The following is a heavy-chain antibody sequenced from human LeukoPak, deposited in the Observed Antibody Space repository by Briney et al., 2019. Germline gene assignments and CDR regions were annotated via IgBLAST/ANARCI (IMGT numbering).Heavy chain of an antibody. CDR1: GITLSNYG. CDR2: ISDGGGRT. Sequence: PGGSLRLSCAVSGITLSNYGMSWVRQAPGKGLEWVGGISDGGGRTNYADSVKGRFTISRDNPKNTLYLQMTSLRAEDTAVYFCAKRGVVIRVILVGFHKEAYYFDSWGQGALVTVSS. J-gene: IGHJ4*02. V-gene: IGHV3-23*01. CDR3: AKRGVVIRVILVGFHKEAYYFDS. D-gene: IGHD3-22*01.